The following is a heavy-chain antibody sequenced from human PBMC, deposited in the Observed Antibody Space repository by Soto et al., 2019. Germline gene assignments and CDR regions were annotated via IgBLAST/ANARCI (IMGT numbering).Heavy chain of an antibody. D-gene: IGHD6-13*01. CDR2: IGTAGDT. V-gene: IGHV3-13*01. J-gene: IGHJ4*02. Sequence: PGGSLRLSCAASGFTFSSYDMHWVRQATGKGLEWVSAIGTAGDTYYPGSVKGRFTISRENAKNSLYLQMNSLRAGDTAVYYCARVSLYSSSWTYYFDYWGRGTLVTVSS. CDR3: ARVSLYSSSWTYYFDY. CDR1: GFTFSSYD.